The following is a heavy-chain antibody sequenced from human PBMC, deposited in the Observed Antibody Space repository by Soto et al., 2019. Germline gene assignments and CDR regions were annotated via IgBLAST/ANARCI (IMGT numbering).Heavy chain of an antibody. CDR3: ASPGDTDAFDI. CDR1: GGTFSSYT. CDR2: IIPILGIA. Sequence: QVQLVQSGAEVKKPGSSVKVSCKASGGTFSSYTISWVRQAPGQGLEWMGRIIPILGIANYAQKFQGRVTITADKSTRTAYMELSSLRSEDTDVYYCASPGDTDAFDIWGQGTMVTVSS. D-gene: IGHD2-2*02. J-gene: IGHJ3*02. V-gene: IGHV1-69*02.